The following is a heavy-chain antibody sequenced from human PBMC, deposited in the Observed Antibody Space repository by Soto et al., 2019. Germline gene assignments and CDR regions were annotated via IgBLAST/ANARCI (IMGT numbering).Heavy chain of an antibody. Sequence: GASVKVSCKASGGTFSSYAISWVRQAPGQGLEWMGGIIPIFGTANYAQKFQGRVTITADESTSTAYMELSSLRSEDTAVYYCARAFGSGSYYVGENWFDPWGQGTLVTVS. D-gene: IGHD1-26*01. J-gene: IGHJ5*02. CDR2: IIPIFGTA. V-gene: IGHV1-69*13. CDR3: ARAFGSGSYYVGENWFDP. CDR1: GGTFSSYA.